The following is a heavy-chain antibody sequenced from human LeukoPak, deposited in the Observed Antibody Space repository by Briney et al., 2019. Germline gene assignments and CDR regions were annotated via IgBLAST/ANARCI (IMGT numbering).Heavy chain of an antibody. CDR1: GFTVSSNY. J-gene: IGHJ3*02. CDR3: ARDRGRRRMITFGDAFDI. CDR2: IYSGGST. Sequence: PGGSLRLSCAASGFTVSSNYMSWVRQAPGNGLEGVSVIYSGGSTYYADSVKGRFTISRDNSKNTLYLQMNSLRAEDTAVYYCARDRGRRRMITFGDAFDIWGQGTMVTVSS. V-gene: IGHV3-66*01. D-gene: IGHD3-16*01.